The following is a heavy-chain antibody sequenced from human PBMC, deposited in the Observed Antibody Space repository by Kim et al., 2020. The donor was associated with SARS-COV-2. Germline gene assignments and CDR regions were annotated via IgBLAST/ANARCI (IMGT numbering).Heavy chain of an antibody. Sequence: SETLSLTCAVSGGSISSNYWRWFRHQPPEGVQWLIDVNYHGGSTNYNSSRKSRVTISVDKSKNQFSLKLSSVTAADTAVYYCARDGNNYGSWRGYGMDVWGQGTTVTVSS. D-gene: IGHD3-10*01. V-gene: IGHV4-4*02. CDR2: NYHGGST. CDR3: ARDGNNYGSWRGYGMDV. CDR1: GGSISSNYW. J-gene: IGHJ6*02.